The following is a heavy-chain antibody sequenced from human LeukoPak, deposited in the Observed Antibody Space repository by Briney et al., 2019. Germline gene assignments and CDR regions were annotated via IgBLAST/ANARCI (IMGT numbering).Heavy chain of an antibody. D-gene: IGHD2-2*01. Sequence: SETLSLTCAVYGGSLSGYYWSWIRQPPGKGLEWIGEINHSGSTNYNPSLKSRVTISVDTSKNQFSLKLSSVTAADTAVYYCASGVGYCSSTSRYASYYFDYWGQGTLVTVSS. CDR1: GGSLSGYY. CDR3: ASGVGYCSSTSRYASYYFDY. V-gene: IGHV4-34*01. J-gene: IGHJ4*02. CDR2: INHSGST.